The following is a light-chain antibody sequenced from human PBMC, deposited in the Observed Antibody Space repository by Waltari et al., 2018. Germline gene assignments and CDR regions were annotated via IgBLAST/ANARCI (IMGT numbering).Light chain of an antibody. CDR2: GAS. CDR1: QTVRTTY. Sequence: IVLTQSPGTLSLSPGERANLPCRASQTVRTTYLAWYQQKPGQAPTLLIYGASSRATGIPDRFSGSGSGTDFSLTISSLEPEDFAVYYCQQYDISPLTFGGGTKVEV. V-gene: IGKV3-20*01. CDR3: QQYDISPLT. J-gene: IGKJ4*01.